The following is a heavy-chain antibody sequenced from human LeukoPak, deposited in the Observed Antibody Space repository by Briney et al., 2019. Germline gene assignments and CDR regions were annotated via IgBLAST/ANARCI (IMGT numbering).Heavy chain of an antibody. D-gene: IGHD3-10*01. V-gene: IGHV5-51*01. CDR2: IYPGDSDT. Sequence: GESLQISCKGSGYSLSSYWIGWVRQMPGKGLGWMGIIYPGDSDTRYSPSFQGQVTISADKSISTAYLQWSSLKASDTAMYYCARHYYASGSYYNDYWGQGTLVTVSS. CDR3: ARHYYASGSYYNDY. CDR1: GYSLSSYW. J-gene: IGHJ4*02.